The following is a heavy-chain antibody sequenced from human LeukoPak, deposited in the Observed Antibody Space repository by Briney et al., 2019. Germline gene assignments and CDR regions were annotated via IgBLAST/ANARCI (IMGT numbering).Heavy chain of an antibody. V-gene: IGHV4-30-4*08. CDR2: IYYSGST. CDR3: ARVRFWSGYYTGADY. J-gene: IGHJ4*02. Sequence: TFDEYGMSWIRQPPGKGLEWIGYIYYSGSTYYNPSLKSRVTISVDTSKNQFSLKLSSVTAADTAVYYCARVRFWSGYYTGADYWGQGTLVTVSS. CDR1: TFDEYG. D-gene: IGHD3-3*01.